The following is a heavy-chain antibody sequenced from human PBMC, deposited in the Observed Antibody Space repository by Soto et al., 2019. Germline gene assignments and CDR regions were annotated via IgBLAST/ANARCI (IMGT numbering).Heavy chain of an antibody. D-gene: IGHD4-17*01. CDR1: GYTFTGYG. V-gene: IGHV1-18*01. CDR2: ISAYNGNT. CDR3: ARTPGGYGDYALSLKY. Sequence: QVQLVQSGAEVKKPGASVKVSCKASGYTFTGYGLAWVRQAPGQGLEWMGRISAYNGNTLYAQKFQDRLTMTTDTSTRTAYMALRSLTSDHTAVYFCARTPGGYGDYALSLKYWGQGTLVTVSS. J-gene: IGHJ4*02.